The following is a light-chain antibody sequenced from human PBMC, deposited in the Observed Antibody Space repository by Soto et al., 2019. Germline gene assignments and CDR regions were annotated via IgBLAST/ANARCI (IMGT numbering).Light chain of an antibody. CDR2: GAS. J-gene: IGKJ3*01. V-gene: IGKV3-20*01. CDR1: QSVSSSY. CDR3: QQYGSSRPFT. Sequence: EIVLTQSPGTLSLSPGERATLSCRASQSVSSSYLAWYQQKPGQAPRLLINGASSRATGIPDRFSGSGSGTDFTLTISRLEPEDFAVYYCQQYGSSRPFTFGPGTKVDIK.